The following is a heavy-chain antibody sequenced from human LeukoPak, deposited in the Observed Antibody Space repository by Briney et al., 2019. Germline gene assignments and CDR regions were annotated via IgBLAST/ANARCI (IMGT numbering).Heavy chain of an antibody. Sequence: PSETLSLTCTVSGGSISSYYWSWIRQPPGKGLEWIGYIYYSGSTNYNPSLKSRVTISVDTSKNQFSLKLSSVTAADTAVYYCARRTVGAFDIWGQGIMVTVSS. CDR1: GGSISSYY. J-gene: IGHJ3*02. CDR3: ARRTVGAFDI. D-gene: IGHD3-16*01. CDR2: IYYSGST. V-gene: IGHV4-59*08.